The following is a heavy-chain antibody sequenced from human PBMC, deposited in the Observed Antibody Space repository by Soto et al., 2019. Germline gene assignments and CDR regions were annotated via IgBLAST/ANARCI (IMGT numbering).Heavy chain of an antibody. CDR3: ARAWLDVYYYYGMDV. Sequence: PSETLSLTCAVYGGSFSGYYWSWIRQPPGKGLEWIGEINHSGSTNYNPSLKSRVTISVNTSKNQFSLKLSSVTAADTAVYYCARAWLDVYYYYGMDVWGQGTTVTVFS. CDR2: INHSGST. J-gene: IGHJ6*02. V-gene: IGHV4-34*01. D-gene: IGHD6-19*01. CDR1: GGSFSGYY.